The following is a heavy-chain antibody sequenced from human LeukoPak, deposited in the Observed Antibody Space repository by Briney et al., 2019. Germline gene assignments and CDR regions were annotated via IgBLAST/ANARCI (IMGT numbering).Heavy chain of an antibody. V-gene: IGHV4-59*01. D-gene: IGHD3-22*01. CDR2: IYYSGSN. CDR3: ARGDYYDSRFGY. J-gene: IGHJ4*02. CDR1: GVSISSYY. Sequence: PSETLSLTCTVSGVSISSYYWSWVRQPPGKGLEWVGYIYYSGSNNYNPSLKSRVTISVDTSKNQFSLKLSSVTAADTAVYYCARGDYYDSRFGYWGQGTLVTVSS.